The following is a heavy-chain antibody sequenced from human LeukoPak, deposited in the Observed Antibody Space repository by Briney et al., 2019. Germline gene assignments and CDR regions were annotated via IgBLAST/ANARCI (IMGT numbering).Heavy chain of an antibody. Sequence: SETLSLTCTVSGGSISSYYWSWIRQPAGKGLEWIGRIYTSGSTNYNPSLKSRVTMSVDTSKNQFSLKLSSVTAADTAVYYCATRYSSSWVGTVDYWGQGTLVTVSS. D-gene: IGHD6-6*01. V-gene: IGHV4-4*07. CDR3: ATRYSSSWVGTVDY. CDR1: GGSISSYY. CDR2: IYTSGST. J-gene: IGHJ4*02.